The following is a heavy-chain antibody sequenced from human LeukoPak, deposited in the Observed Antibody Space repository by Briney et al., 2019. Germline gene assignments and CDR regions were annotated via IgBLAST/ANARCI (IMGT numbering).Heavy chain of an antibody. CDR1: GFTFSSYA. V-gene: IGHV3-23*01. Sequence: PGGSLRLSCAASGFTFSSYAMSWVRQAPGKGLEWVSAISGSGGSTYYADSVKGWFTISKDNSKNTLYLQMNSVRAEDTAVYYCAKLVGDYFTGPIDYWGQGTLVTVSS. D-gene: IGHD4-17*01. J-gene: IGHJ4*02. CDR2: ISGSGGST. CDR3: AKLVGDYFTGPIDY.